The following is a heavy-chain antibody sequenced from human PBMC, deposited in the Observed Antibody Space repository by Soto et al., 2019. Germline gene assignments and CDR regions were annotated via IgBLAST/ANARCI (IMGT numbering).Heavy chain of an antibody. V-gene: IGHV3-48*03. CDR2: ITSTGKTI. Sequence: EVQLVESGGGLGQPGGSLTISCAASGLTFRNYEMNWVRQAPGKGLEWVSFITSTGKTIYYADSVKGRFTISRDNPKNSVHLQMSSLRVEDTAVYYCATEHLMSCFFDHWGQGTPVSVSS. CDR3: ATEHLMSCFFDH. D-gene: IGHD2-8*01. CDR1: GLTFRNYE. J-gene: IGHJ4*02.